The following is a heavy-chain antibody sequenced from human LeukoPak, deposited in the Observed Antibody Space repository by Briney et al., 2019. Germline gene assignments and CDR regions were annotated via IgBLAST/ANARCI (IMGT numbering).Heavy chain of an antibody. CDR3: VRGICGSTNCRVFDY. Sequence: GASVKVSCKASGYTFSNHDMNWVRQATGQGLEWMGWINPSSGNTGYAQKFQGRVTITRDTSISTAYMELSNLRSEDTAVYYCVRGICGSTNCRVFDYWGQGTLVTVSS. V-gene: IGHV1-8*03. CDR2: INPSSGNT. J-gene: IGHJ4*02. CDR1: GYTFSNHD. D-gene: IGHD2-2*01.